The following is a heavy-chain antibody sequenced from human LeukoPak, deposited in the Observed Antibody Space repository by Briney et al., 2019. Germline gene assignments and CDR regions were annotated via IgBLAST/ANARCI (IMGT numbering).Heavy chain of an antibody. CDR2: IFNSGST. V-gene: IGHV4-59*01. D-gene: IGHD2-2*01. J-gene: IGHJ4*02. CDR3: ALGDWSSTSCYVFDY. Sequence: SETLSLTCTVSGGFMSIYYWSWIRQPPGKGLEWIGYIFNSGSTNYNPSLKSRVTISVDTSKNQFSLKLSSVTAADTAVYFCALGDWSSTSCYVFDYWGQGTLVTVSS. CDR1: GGFMSIYY.